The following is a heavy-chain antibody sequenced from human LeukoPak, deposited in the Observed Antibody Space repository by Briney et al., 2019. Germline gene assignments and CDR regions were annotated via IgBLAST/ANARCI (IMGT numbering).Heavy chain of an antibody. CDR2: ISSGSSTI. J-gene: IGHJ3*02. D-gene: IGHD7-27*01. CDR3: ARKTGGSLDI. CDR1: GFTFSSYS. Sequence: GGSLRLSCAVSGFTFSSYSMNWVRQAPGKGLEWVSYISSGSSTIYYADSVEGRFTISRDNAKNSLYLQMNSLRAEDTAVYYCARKTGGSLDIWGQGTMVTVSS. V-gene: IGHV3-48*01.